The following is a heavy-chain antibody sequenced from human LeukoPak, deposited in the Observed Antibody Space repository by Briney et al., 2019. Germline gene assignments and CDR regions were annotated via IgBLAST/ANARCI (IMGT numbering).Heavy chain of an antibody. V-gene: IGHV1-2*02. CDR1: GYTFTGYY. Sequence: ASVKVSCKASGYTFTGYYMHWVRQAPGQGLEWMGWINPNSGGTNYAQKFQGRVTMTRDTSISTAYMELSGLRSDDTAVYYCARVGCSSTSCYNWFDPWGQGTLVTVSS. D-gene: IGHD2-2*01. J-gene: IGHJ5*02. CDR2: INPNSGGT. CDR3: ARVGCSSTSCYNWFDP.